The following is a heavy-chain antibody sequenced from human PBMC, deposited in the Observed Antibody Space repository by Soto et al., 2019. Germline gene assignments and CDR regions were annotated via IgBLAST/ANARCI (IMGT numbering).Heavy chain of an antibody. CDR1: GGSISSGGYS. CDR3: ARGRGNRYFDY. CDR2: IYHSGST. J-gene: IGHJ4*02. V-gene: IGHV4-30-2*01. Sequence: SETLSLTCAVSGGSISSGGYSWSWIRQPPGKGLEWIGYIYHSGSTYYNPSLKSRVTISVDRSKNQFSLKLSSVTAADTAVYYCARGRGNRYFDYWGQGTLVTVSS. D-gene: IGHD3-10*01.